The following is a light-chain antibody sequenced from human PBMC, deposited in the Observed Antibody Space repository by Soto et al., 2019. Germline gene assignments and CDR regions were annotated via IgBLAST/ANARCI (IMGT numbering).Light chain of an antibody. CDR3: QQYETYSAT. V-gene: IGKV3D-15*01. Sequence: EIVMTQSPATLSVSPGERASLSFRASQSVSSNLAWYQQKPGQAPRLLIHGASTRATGVPARISGSGSGTEFTLTISSPQPDNFATYYCQQYETYSATFGQGTKVDIK. CDR2: GAS. J-gene: IGKJ1*01. CDR1: QSVSSN.